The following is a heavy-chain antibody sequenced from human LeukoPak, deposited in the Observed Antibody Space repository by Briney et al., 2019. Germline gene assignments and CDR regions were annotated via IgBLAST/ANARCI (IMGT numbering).Heavy chain of an antibody. CDR1: GYIFTSDW. V-gene: IGHV5-51*01. J-gene: IGHJ6*03. Sequence: GESLKISCKVSGYIFTSDWIGWVRQVPGKGLEWMGIIHPGXSDTRYSPSFQGQVTISADKSISTAYLQWSSLKASDTAMYYXXRXLXXCDSXXXXGYMDVWGKGTTVTVSS. CDR3: XRXLXXCDSXXXXGYMDV. D-gene: IGHD2/OR15-2a*01. CDR2: IHPGXSDT.